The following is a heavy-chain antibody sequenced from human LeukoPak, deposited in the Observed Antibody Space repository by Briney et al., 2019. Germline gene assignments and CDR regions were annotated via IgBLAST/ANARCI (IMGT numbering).Heavy chain of an antibody. Sequence: GGSLRLSCAASGFTFSSYAMHWVRQAPGKGLEWVAVISYDGSNKYYADSVKGRFTISRDNSKNTLYLQMNSLRAEDTAVYYCARGVVPAAYYYYGMDVWGQGTTVTVSS. CDR2: ISYDGSNK. V-gene: IGHV3-30-3*01. CDR3: ARGVVPAAYYYYGMDV. D-gene: IGHD2-2*01. CDR1: GFTFSSYA. J-gene: IGHJ6*02.